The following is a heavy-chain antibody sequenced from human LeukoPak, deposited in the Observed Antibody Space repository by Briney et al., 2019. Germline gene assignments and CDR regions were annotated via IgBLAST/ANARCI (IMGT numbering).Heavy chain of an antibody. J-gene: IGHJ6*02. D-gene: IGHD1-14*01. CDR3: ASQSRNRASYYYYGMDV. Sequence: GASVKVSCKASGGTFSSYAISRVRQAPGQGLEWMGGIIPIFGTANYAQKFQGRVTITADESTSTAYMELSSLRSEDTAVYYCASQSRNRASYYYYGMDVWGQGTTVTVSS. CDR1: GGTFSSYA. CDR2: IIPIFGTA. V-gene: IGHV1-69*01.